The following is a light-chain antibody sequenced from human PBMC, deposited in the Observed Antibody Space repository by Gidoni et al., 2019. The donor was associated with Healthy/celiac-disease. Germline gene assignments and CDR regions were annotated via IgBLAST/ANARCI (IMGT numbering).Light chain of an antibody. V-gene: IGKV1-33*01. Sequence: DIQMTQSPSSLSASVGDRVNITCQASQDISNYLNWYQQKPGKAPKLLIYDASNLETGVPSRFSGSGSWTDFTFTISSLQPEDIATYYCQQYDNLPPLTFGGGTKVEIK. CDR1: QDISNY. J-gene: IGKJ4*01. CDR3: QQYDNLPPLT. CDR2: DAS.